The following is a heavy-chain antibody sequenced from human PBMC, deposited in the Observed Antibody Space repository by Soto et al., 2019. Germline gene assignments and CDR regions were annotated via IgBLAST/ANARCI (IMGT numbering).Heavy chain of an antibody. D-gene: IGHD3-3*01. CDR3: ARGALEWLTETMLLFDY. Sequence: GASVKVSCKASGGTFSSYAISWVRQAPGQGLEWMGGIIPIFGTANYAQKFQGRVTITADKSTSTAYMELSSLRSEDTAVYYCARGALEWLTETMLLFDYWGQGTLVTVS. CDR1: GGTFSSYA. J-gene: IGHJ4*02. CDR2: IIPIFGTA. V-gene: IGHV1-69*06.